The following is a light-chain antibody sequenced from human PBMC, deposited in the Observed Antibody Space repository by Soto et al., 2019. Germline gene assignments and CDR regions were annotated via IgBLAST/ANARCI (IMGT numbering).Light chain of an antibody. Sequence: EIVLTQSPGTLSLSPGERATVSCRASQSLSSSFLAWYQQKPGQPPRLLIYGASSRATGIPDRFSGSGSGTDFTLTISRLEPEDFAVYYCQQYGSSSWTFGQGTKVEVK. V-gene: IGKV3-20*01. CDR2: GAS. CDR3: QQYGSSSWT. CDR1: QSLSSSF. J-gene: IGKJ1*01.